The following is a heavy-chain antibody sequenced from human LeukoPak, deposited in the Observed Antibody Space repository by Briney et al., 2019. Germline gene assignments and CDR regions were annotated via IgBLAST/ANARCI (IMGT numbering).Heavy chain of an antibody. CDR2: IYYSGST. CDR1: GGSISSYY. Sequence: PTETLSLTCTVSGGSISSYYWSWLRQPPGKGLEWIGYIYYSGSTNYNPSLKSRVTISVDTSKNQFSLKLSSVTAADTAVYYCARSGGLYSSGWSDYWGQGTLVTVSS. CDR3: ARSGGLYSSGWSDY. V-gene: IGHV4-59*01. D-gene: IGHD6-19*01. J-gene: IGHJ4*02.